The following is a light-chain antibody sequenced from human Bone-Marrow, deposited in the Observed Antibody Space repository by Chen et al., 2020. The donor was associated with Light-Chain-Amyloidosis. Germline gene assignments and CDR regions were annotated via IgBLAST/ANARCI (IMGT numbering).Light chain of an antibody. J-gene: IGKJ4*01. CDR1: QSVDTY. V-gene: IGKV3-11*01. CDR3: QQRSNWPLT. CDR2: GAS. Sequence: EIVLTQSPATLSLSPGERATLSCRASQSVDTYLVWYQQKPGQPPRLLISGASTRASGIPARFSGSVSGTDFSRTISSLEPEDCAVYYCQQRSNWPLTFGGGTKVEI.